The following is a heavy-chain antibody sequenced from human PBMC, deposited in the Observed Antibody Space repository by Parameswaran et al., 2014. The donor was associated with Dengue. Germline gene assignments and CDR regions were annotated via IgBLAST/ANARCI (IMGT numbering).Heavy chain of an antibody. Sequence: WVRQAPGQGLEWMGWISAYNGNTNYAQKLQGRVTMTTDTSTSTAYMELRSLRSDDTAVYYCARVGDYGDSVSEYNWFDPWGQGTLVTVSS. J-gene: IGHJ5*02. CDR3: ARVGDYGDSVSEYNWFDP. V-gene: IGHV1-18*01. D-gene: IGHD4-17*01. CDR2: ISAYNGNT.